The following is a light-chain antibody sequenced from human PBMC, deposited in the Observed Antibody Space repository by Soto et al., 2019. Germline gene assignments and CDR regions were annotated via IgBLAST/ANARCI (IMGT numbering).Light chain of an antibody. CDR1: QGISNY. CDR3: QKYNSAPHT. V-gene: IGKV1-27*01. Sequence: DIQMTQSPSSLSASVGDRVTITCRASQGISNYLAWYQQKPGKVPKLLIYAASNLQSGVPSRFSGSGSRTDFTLTISSLQPEDVATYYCQKYNSAPHTFGQGTKLEIK. CDR2: AAS. J-gene: IGKJ2*01.